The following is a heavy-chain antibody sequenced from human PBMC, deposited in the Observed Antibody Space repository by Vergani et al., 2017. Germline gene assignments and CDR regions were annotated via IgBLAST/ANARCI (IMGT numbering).Heavy chain of an antibody. V-gene: IGHV4-31*03. CDR2: IYYSGST. CDR1: GASITSGGYY. Sequence: QVHLNEAGPGLVKSSQTLSLTCTVSGASITSGGYYWSWIRQHPGKGLEWIGYIYYSGSTYYNPSLKSRVTISVDTSKNQFSLKLSSVTAADTAVYYCARGPRGYSYGPFGYWGQGTLVTVSS. D-gene: IGHD5-18*01. J-gene: IGHJ4*02. CDR3: ARGPRGYSYGPFGY.